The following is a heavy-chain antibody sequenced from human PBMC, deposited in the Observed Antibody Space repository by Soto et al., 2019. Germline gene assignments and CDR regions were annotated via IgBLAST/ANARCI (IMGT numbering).Heavy chain of an antibody. CDR2: IYYSGST. CDR3: ARDESGYLAY. V-gene: IGHV4-31*01. CDR1: GGSISSGGYY. J-gene: IGHJ4*03. Sequence: QVQLQESGPGLVKHSQTLSLTCTVSGGSISSGGYYLSWIRQHPGKGLEWIGYIYYSGSTYYNPSLKSQVTISVDTSKNQFSLKLSSVTAADAAVYYCARDESGYLAYWGQGTLVIVSS.